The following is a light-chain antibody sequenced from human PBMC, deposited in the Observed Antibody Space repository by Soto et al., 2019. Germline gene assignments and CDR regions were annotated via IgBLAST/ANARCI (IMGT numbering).Light chain of an antibody. CDR2: EVS. J-gene: IGLJ1*01. CDR1: SSDVGSYNR. Sequence: QSVLTQPPSVSGSPGQSVAISCTGTSSDVGSYNRVSWYQQPPGAAPKLMIYEVSNRPSGVPDRFSGPKSGNTASLTISGLQAEDEADYYCNSCTGSSTYVFGTGTKVTVL. V-gene: IGLV2-18*02. CDR3: NSCTGSSTYV.